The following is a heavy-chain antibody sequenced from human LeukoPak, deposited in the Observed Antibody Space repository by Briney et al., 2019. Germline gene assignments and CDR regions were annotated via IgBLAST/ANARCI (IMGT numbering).Heavy chain of an antibody. Sequence: PGGSLRLSCAASGFTFSRHTLSWVRQAPGKGLQWVSTISGGGGSTYYAGSVKGRFTISRDNSKDTLYLQVNGLRAEDTAVYCCAKEGGYCSSSSCSDYFDYWGQGTLVTVSS. D-gene: IGHD2-2*01. CDR3: AKEGGYCSSSSCSDYFDY. J-gene: IGHJ4*02. V-gene: IGHV3-23*01. CDR1: GFTFSRHT. CDR2: ISGGGGST.